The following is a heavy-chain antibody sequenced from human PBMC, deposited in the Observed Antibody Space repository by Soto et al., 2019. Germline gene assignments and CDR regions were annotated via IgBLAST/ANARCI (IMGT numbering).Heavy chain of an antibody. CDR3: ARDASYYSLWSGYYPSRNGMDV. V-gene: IGHV3-23*01. CDR2: ISGSGGST. D-gene: IGHD3-3*01. CDR1: GFTFSSYA. Sequence: GGSLRLSCAASGFTFSSYAMSWVRQAPGKGLEWVSAISGSGGSTYYADSVKGRFTISRDNSKNTLYLQMNSLRAEDTAVYYCARDASYYSLWSGYYPSRNGMDVWGQGTTVTVSS. J-gene: IGHJ6*02.